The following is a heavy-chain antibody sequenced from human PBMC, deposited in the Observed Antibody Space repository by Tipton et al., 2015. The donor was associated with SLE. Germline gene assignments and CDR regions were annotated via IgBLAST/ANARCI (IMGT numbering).Heavy chain of an antibody. V-gene: IGHV3-30*03. Sequence: SLRLSCAASGFTFSSYGMHWVRQAPGKGLEWVAVISYDGSSKYYADSVKGRFTISRDNSKNTLYLQMNSLRAEDTAVYYCARFDVAVGLDPWGQGTLVTVSS. D-gene: IGHD6-19*01. J-gene: IGHJ5*02. CDR3: ARFDVAVGLDP. CDR1: GFTFSSYG. CDR2: ISYDGSSK.